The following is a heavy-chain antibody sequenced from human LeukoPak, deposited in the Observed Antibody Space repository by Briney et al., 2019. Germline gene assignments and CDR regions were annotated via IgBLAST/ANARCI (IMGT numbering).Heavy chain of an antibody. V-gene: IGHV4-31*03. CDR3: ATAVGGYDGRFFDY. Sequence: SETLSLTCTVSGGSLSSGGHCWSWIRQHPGKGLEWIGYIYYSGSTYYNPSLKSRVTISVDTSKNQLSLKLSSVTAADTAVYYCATAVGGYDGRFFDYWGQGTLVTVSS. J-gene: IGHJ4*02. D-gene: IGHD5-12*01. CDR2: IYYSGST. CDR1: GGSLSSGGHC.